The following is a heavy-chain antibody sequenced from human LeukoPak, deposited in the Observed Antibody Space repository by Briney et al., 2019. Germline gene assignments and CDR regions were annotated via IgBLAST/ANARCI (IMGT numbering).Heavy chain of an antibody. J-gene: IGHJ4*02. CDR1: GFTFSSYA. CDR2: ISGSGDNT. D-gene: IGHD3-22*01. Sequence: GGSLRLSCAASGFTFSSYAMSWVRQAPGKGLEWVSGISGSGDNTYYADSVKGRFTISRDNSKNTLYLQMNSLRAEDTAVYYCAKDLMIIVVITADYWGQGTLVTVSS. V-gene: IGHV3-23*01. CDR3: AKDLMIIVVITADY.